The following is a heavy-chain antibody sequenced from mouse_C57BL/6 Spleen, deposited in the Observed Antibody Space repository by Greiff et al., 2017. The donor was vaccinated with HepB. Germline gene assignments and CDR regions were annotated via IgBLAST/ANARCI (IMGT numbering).Heavy chain of an antibody. CDR3: ARKGILYYYAMDY. CDR2: IDPSDSYT. Sequence: QVQLQQPGAELVMPGASVKLSCKASGYTFTSYWMHWVKQRPGQGLEWIGEIDPSDSYTNYNQKFKGKSTLTVDKSSSTAYMQLSSLTSEDSAVYYCARKGILYYYAMDYWGQGTSVTVSS. CDR1: GYTFTSYW. V-gene: IGHV1-69*01. J-gene: IGHJ4*01.